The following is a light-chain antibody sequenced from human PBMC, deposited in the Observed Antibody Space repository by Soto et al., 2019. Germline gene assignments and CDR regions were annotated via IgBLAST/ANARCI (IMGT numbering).Light chain of an antibody. Sequence: DIQMTQSPSTLSASVGDRVTITCRASQTVSSWLAWFQQKPGKAPNLLIYGVSSVECGVPSRFSGSGSGTEFTLTISNLQPDDFATYYCQQYADSSWTFGQGTKVE. V-gene: IGKV1-5*03. CDR3: QQYADSSWT. J-gene: IGKJ1*01. CDR1: QTVSSW. CDR2: GVS.